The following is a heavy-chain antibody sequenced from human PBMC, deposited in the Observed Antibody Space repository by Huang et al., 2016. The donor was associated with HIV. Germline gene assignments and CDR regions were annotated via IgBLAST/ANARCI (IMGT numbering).Heavy chain of an antibody. J-gene: IGHJ4*02. CDR3: ARDPRIQSWLNFFDY. CDR2: INSDGSST. V-gene: IGHV3-74*01. D-gene: IGHD3-22*01. CDR1: GFSISSYW. Sequence: EVQLVESGGGLVQPGGSLRLSCAASGFSISSYWMHWVRQAPGKGLGGVARINSDGSSTSYADSVKGRFTLSRDNAKNTLYLQMNSLRAEDTAVYYCARDPRIQSWLNFFDYWGQGTLVSVSS.